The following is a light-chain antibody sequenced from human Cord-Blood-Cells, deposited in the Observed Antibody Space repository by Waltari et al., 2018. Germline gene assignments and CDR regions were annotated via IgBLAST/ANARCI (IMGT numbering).Light chain of an antibody. CDR1: SSDVGGYNY. CDR3: SSYTSSSTWV. V-gene: IGLV2-14*03. J-gene: IGLJ3*02. CDR2: DVS. Sequence: QSALTKPASVSGSPGQSITISCTGTSSDVGGYNYVSCYQQHPGKAPKLMIYDVSNRPSGVSNRFCGSKSGNTASLTISGLQAEDEADYYCSSYTSSSTWVFGGETKLTVL.